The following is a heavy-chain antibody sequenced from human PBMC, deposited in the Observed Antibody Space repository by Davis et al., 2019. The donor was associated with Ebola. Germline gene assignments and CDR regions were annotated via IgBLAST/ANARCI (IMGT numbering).Heavy chain of an antibody. CDR2: IYYSGST. D-gene: IGHD1-26*01. J-gene: IGHJ4*02. Sequence: SETLSLTCTVPGGSISSGDYYWSWVRQPPGKGLEWHGYIYYSGSTNYNPSLKSRVTISVDTSKNQFSLKLSSVTAADTAVYYCARGRGVGAYFDYWGQGTLVTVSS. V-gene: IGHV4-61*08. CDR3: ARGRGVGAYFDY. CDR1: GGSISSGDYY.